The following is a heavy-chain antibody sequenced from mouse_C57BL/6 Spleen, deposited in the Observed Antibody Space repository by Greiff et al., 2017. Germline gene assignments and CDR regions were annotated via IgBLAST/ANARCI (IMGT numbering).Heavy chain of an antibody. J-gene: IGHJ4*01. CDR3: ARKPEDRYDNDWYAMDY. D-gene: IGHD2-4*01. Sequence: QVQLQQPGAELVKPGASLKLSCKASGYTFTSYWMQWVKQRPGQGLEWIGEIDPSDSYTNYNQKFKGQATFTVDTASSTAYKQLSSLTSEDSAVYNCARKPEDRYDNDWYAMDYWGQGTSVTVSA. CDR2: IDPSDSYT. V-gene: IGHV1-50*01. CDR1: GYTFTSYW.